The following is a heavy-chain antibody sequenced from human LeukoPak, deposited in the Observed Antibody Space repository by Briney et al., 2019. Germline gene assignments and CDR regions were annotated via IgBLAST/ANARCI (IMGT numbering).Heavy chain of an antibody. CDR1: GGTFSSYT. D-gene: IGHD1-26*01. CDR2: IIPILGIA. V-gene: IGHV1-69*04. J-gene: IGHJ5*02. Sequence: SVKVSCKASGGTFSSYTISWVRQAPGQGLEWMGRIIPILGIANYAQEFQGRVTITADKSTSTAYMELSSLRSEDTAVYYCARDIVGATRVPWFDPWGQGTLVTVSS. CDR3: ARDIVGATRVPWFDP.